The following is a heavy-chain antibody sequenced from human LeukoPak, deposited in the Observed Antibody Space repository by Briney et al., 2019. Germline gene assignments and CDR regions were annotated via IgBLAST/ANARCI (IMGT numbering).Heavy chain of an antibody. CDR1: GGTFSSYA. V-gene: IGHV1-69*05. CDR2: IIPIFGTA. CDR3: ARTAGYKANWFDP. J-gene: IGHJ5*02. Sequence: EASVKVSCKASGGTFSSYAISWVRQAPRQGLEWMGRIIPIFGTANYAQKFQGRVTITTDESTSTAYMELSSLRSEDTAVYYCARTAGYKANWFDPWGQGTLVTVSS. D-gene: IGHD5-24*01.